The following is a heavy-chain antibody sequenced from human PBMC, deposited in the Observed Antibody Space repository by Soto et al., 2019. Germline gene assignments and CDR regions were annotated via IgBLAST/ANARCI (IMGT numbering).Heavy chain of an antibody. CDR2: INPTGGST. D-gene: IGHD6-19*01. CDR3: AREKWLVRRNDPFDI. Sequence: QVQLVQSGAEVKKPGASVKVSCKASGYTFINYYMHWVRQAPGQGLEWMGIINPTGGSTTYAQKLQGRVTLTRDTSTNTVNMKLSSLRSEDTAVYYCAREKWLVRRNDPFDIWGQGTMVTVSS. CDR1: GYTFINYY. J-gene: IGHJ3*02. V-gene: IGHV1-46*01.